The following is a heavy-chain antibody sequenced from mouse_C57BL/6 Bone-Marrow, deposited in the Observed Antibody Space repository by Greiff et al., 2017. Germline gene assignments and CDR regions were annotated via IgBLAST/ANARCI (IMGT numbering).Heavy chain of an antibody. J-gene: IGHJ2*01. V-gene: IGHV1-64*01. D-gene: IGHD2-1*01. CDR2: IHPNSGST. CDR3: ARRAPFYYGNSYYFDY. CDR1: GYTFTSYW. Sequence: QVQLQQPGAELVKPGASVKLSCKASGYTFTSYWMHWVKQRPGQGLEWIGMIHPNSGSTNYNEKFKSKATLTVDKSSSTAYMQLSSLTSEYSAVYYCARRAPFYYGNSYYFDYWCQGTTLTVSS.